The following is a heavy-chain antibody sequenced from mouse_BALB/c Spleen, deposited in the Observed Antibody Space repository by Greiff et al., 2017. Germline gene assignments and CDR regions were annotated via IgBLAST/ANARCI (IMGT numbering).Heavy chain of an antibody. CDR2: ISSGSSTI. J-gene: IGHJ4*01. V-gene: IGHV5-17*02. CDR1: GFTFSSFG. Sequence: EVKVVESGGGLVQPGGSRKLSCAASGFTFSSFGMHWVRQAPEKGLEWVAYISSGSSTIYYADTVKGRFTISRDNPKNTLFLQMTSRRSEDTAMYYCARDYYGSRDYAMDYWGQGTSVTVSS. D-gene: IGHD1-1*01. CDR3: ARDYYGSRDYAMDY.